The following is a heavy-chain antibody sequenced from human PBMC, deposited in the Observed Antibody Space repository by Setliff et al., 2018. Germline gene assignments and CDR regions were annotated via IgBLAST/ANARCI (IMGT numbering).Heavy chain of an antibody. V-gene: IGHV4-38-2*02. D-gene: IGHD2-8*01. Sequence: SETLSLTCAVSGYFISSGFSWVWIRQSPGKGLEWIGRILFSGDTYYNPSLNSRVTISADTSKNQFSLNLSSVTAADTAVYFCARDPGFHSGTWCLGDWGQGTQVTVSS. J-gene: IGHJ4*02. CDR1: GYFISSGFS. CDR2: ILFSGDT. CDR3: ARDPGFHSGTWCLGD.